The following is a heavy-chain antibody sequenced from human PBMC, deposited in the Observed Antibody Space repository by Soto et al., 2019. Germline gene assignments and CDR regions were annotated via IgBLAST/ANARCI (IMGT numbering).Heavy chain of an antibody. J-gene: IGHJ4*02. D-gene: IGHD2-21*02. CDR2: IYSGETT. Sequence: AGGSLRVSCAASGFNVNSDYMNWVRQTPGKGLEWVASIYSGETTYYADSVRGRFTISSDKSKNTLYFQLSSLRIEDTAVYYCTRDGRGLGRLSLFEYWGQGVLVTV. CDR3: TRDGRGLGRLSLFEY. CDR1: GFNVNSDY. V-gene: IGHV3-53*01.